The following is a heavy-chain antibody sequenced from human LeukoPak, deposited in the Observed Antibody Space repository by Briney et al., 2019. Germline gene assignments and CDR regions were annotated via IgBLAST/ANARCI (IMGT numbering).Heavy chain of an antibody. CDR2: IYSGGST. D-gene: IGHD3-3*01. J-gene: IGHJ4*02. V-gene: IGHV3-53*01. CDR3: ASGGITMAYY. Sequence: PGGSLRLSCAASGFTLSSNYMSWVRQAPGKGLEWVSVIYSGGSTYYADSVKGRFTISRDNAKNTLYLQMNSLRAEDTAVYYCASGGITMAYYWGQGTLVTVSS. CDR1: GFTLSSNY.